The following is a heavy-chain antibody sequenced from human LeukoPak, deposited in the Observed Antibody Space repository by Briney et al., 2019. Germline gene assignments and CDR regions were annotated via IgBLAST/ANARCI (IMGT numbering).Heavy chain of an antibody. CDR3: ASPWQTNAFDI. V-gene: IGHV3-53*01. D-gene: IGHD1-7*01. CDR1: GFIVSSNY. Sequence: GGSLRLSCAASGFIVSSNYMSWVRQAPGKGLEWVPIIYSGGSTYYADSVKGRFTISRDKSKNTLYLQMNSLRPEDTAVYYCASPWQTNAFDIWGQGTMVTVSS. J-gene: IGHJ3*02. CDR2: IYSGGST.